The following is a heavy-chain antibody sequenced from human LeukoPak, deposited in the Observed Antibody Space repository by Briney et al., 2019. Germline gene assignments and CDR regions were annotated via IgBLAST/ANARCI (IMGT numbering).Heavy chain of an antibody. Sequence: SETLSLTCTVSGGSISSYYWSWIRQPPGKGLEWIGYIYYSGSTNYNPSLKSRVTMSVDTSKNQFSLKLSSVTAADTAVYYCARCTRYCSGGSCYYYYYGMDVWGKGTTVTVSS. D-gene: IGHD2-15*01. CDR2: IYYSGST. V-gene: IGHV4-59*01. CDR3: ARCTRYCSGGSCYYYYYGMDV. CDR1: GGSISSYY. J-gene: IGHJ6*04.